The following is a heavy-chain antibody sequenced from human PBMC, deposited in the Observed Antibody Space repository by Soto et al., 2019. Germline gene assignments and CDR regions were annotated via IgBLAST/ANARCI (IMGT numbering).Heavy chain of an antibody. CDR2: VYWADDK. J-gene: IGHJ6*02. Sequence: SGPTRVNPTKTLTLTCTFSGFSLSTSGVGVGWIRKPPGKALEWLALVYWADDKRYSPSLKSRLTIHKDPSKNQVVLTMTNMDPVDTATYYCAPIQARDYYYYGMDVWGQGTTVTVSS. CDR3: APIQARDYYYYGMDV. D-gene: IGHD6-6*01. CDR1: GFSLSTSGVG. V-gene: IGHV2-5*02.